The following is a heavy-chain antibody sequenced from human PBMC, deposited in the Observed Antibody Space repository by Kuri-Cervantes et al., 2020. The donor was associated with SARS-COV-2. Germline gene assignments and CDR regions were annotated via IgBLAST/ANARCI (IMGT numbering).Heavy chain of an antibody. J-gene: IGHJ4*02. Sequence: GGSLRLSCAASGFTFSSYWMSWVRQAPGKGLEWVGRIKSKTDGGTTDYAAPVKGRFTISRDDSKNTLYLQMNSLKTEDTAVYYCTTDQWDWGFGYWGQGTLVTVSS. D-gene: IGHD3/OR15-3a*01. CDR2: IKSKTDGGTT. CDR3: TTDQWDWGFGY. CDR1: GFTFSSYW. V-gene: IGHV3-15*01.